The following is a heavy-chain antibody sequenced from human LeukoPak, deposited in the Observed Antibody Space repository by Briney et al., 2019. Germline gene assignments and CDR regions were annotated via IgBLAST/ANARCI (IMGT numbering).Heavy chain of an antibody. Sequence: SETLSLTCTVSGGSISSYYWSWIRQPPGKGLEWIGYIYYSGSTNYNPSLKSRVTISVDTSKNQFSLKLSSVTAADTAVYYCARDLGPLYSYGYADWCQGTLVTVSS. V-gene: IGHV4-59*01. CDR2: IYYSGST. CDR3: ARDLGPLYSYGYAD. J-gene: IGHJ4*02. CDR1: GGSISSYY. D-gene: IGHD5-18*01.